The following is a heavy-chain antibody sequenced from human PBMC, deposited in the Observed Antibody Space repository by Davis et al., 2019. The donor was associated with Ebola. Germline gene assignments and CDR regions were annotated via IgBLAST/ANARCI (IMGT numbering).Heavy chain of an antibody. CDR2: ISSSSSFI. CDR1: GFIFSTYS. Sequence: PGGSLRLSCAASGFIFSTYSMNWVRQAPGKGLEWVSSISSSSSFIYYADSVQGRFTISRDNAKNSLYLQMNSLRAEDTGVYYCAKEQFQILSRGGDWFDPWGQGTLVTVSS. CDR3: AKEQFQILSRGGDWFDP. D-gene: IGHD3-10*01. J-gene: IGHJ5*02. V-gene: IGHV3-21*04.